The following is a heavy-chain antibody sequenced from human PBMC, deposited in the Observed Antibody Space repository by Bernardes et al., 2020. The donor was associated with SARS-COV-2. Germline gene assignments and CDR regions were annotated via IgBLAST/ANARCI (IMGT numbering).Heavy chain of an antibody. D-gene: IGHD4-17*01. J-gene: IGHJ5*02. CDR1: GFTFSSCA. CDR3: AKAPEGYGDYGAWFDP. V-gene: IGHV3-23*01. Sequence: GGSLRLSCAASGFTFSSCAMSWVRQAPGKGLEWVSAISGSGGSTYYADSVKGRFTISRDNSKNTLYLQMNSLRAEDTAVYYCAKAPEGYGDYGAWFDPWGQGTLVTVSS. CDR2: ISGSGGST.